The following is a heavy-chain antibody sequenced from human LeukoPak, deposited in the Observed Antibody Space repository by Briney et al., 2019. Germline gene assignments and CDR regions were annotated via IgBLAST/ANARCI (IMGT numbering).Heavy chain of an antibody. J-gene: IGHJ4*02. CDR1: GFIVSSKY. CDR2: IYSGGST. D-gene: IGHD3-10*01. V-gene: IGHV3-53*01. CDR3: AKVLSYGSGSYDFDY. Sequence: GGSLRLSCAASGFIVSSKYMSWVRQAPGKGLEWVSVIYSGGSTHYADSVKGRFTISRDNSKNTLYLQMNSLRAEDTAVYYCAKVLSYGSGSYDFDYWGQGTLVTVSS.